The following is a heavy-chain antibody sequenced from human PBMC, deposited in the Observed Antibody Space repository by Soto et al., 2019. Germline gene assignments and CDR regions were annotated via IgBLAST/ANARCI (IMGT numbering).Heavy chain of an antibody. CDR2: MNPNSGNT. Sequence: QVQLVQSGAEVKKPGASVKVSCKASGYTFTSYDINWVRQATGQGLEWMGWMNPNSGNTGYAQKSHGRVTKTRKTTISTAYRELSSLRSEQTAVDYSARGGRISGVYGGQGTLVTVSS. CDR1: GYTFTSYD. D-gene: IGHD1-26*01. J-gene: IGHJ4*02. CDR3: ARGGRISGVY. V-gene: IGHV1-8*01.